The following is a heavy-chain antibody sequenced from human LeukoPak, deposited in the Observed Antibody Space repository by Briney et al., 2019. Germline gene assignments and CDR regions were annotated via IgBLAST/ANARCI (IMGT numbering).Heavy chain of an antibody. Sequence: ASAKVSCKASGYTFTSYYMHWVRQAPGQGLEWMGIINPSGGSTSYAQKFQGRVTMTRDTSTSTVYMELSSLRSEDTAVYYCARDARRGVDLKAFDIWGQGTMVTVSS. CDR1: GYTFTSYY. CDR3: ARDARRGVDLKAFDI. V-gene: IGHV1-46*01. J-gene: IGHJ3*02. CDR2: INPSGGST. D-gene: IGHD5-12*01.